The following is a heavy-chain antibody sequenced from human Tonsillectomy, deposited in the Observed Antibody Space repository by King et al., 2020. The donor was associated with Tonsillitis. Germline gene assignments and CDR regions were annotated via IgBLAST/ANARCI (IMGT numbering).Heavy chain of an antibody. CDR2: ISYDGSNK. V-gene: IGHV3-30*01. CDR3: AGEQWLVPSPFDY. Sequence: VQLVESGGGVVQPGRSLRLSCAASGFTFSSYAMHWVRQAPGKGLEWVAVISYDGSNKYYADSVIGRFTISRDNSKNTLYLQMNSLRTEDTAVYFCAGEQWLVPSPFDYWGQGTLVTVSS. D-gene: IGHD6-19*01. CDR1: GFTFSSYA. J-gene: IGHJ4*02.